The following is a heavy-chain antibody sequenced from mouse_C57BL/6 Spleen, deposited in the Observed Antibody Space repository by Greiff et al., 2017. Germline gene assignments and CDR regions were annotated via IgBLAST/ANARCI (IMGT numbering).Heavy chain of an antibody. CDR3: ARKGYDYDGAPFDY. CDR1: GYTFTSYW. D-gene: IGHD2-4*01. V-gene: IGHV1-52*01. Sequence: QVQLQQPGAELVRPGSSVKLSCKASGYTFTSYWLHWVKQRPIQGLAWICNIDPSDSETHYNQTFNDKATLTVDKSSSTAYMQLSSRTSEDSAVYYCARKGYDYDGAPFDYWGQGTTLTVSS. CDR2: IDPSDSET. J-gene: IGHJ2*01.